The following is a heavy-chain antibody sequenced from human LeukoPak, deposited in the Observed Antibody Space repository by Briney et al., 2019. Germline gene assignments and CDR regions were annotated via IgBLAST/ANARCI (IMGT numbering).Heavy chain of an antibody. CDR2: IYYSGST. CDR1: GGSISSYY. Sequence: SETLSLTCTVSGGSISSYYWSWIRQPPGKGLEWIGYIYYSGSTNYNPSLKSRVTISVDTSKNQFSLKLSSVTAADTAVYYCARLGDWFDPWGQGTLVTVSS. D-gene: IGHD3-10*01. CDR3: ARLGDWFDP. J-gene: IGHJ5*02. V-gene: IGHV4-59*08.